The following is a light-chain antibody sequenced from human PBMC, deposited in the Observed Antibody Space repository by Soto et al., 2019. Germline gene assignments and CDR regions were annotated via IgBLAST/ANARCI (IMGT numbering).Light chain of an antibody. Sequence: QSVLTQPPSASGSPGQSVTISCTGTSSDVGAYNYVSWYQQHAGKAPKLVIYEVTKRPSGVPARFSGSKYANTASLTVSGLQAEDEADYYCSSFASSNTWVFGGGTKLTVL. CDR1: SSDVGAYNY. CDR2: EVT. J-gene: IGLJ3*02. V-gene: IGLV2-8*01. CDR3: SSFASSNTWV.